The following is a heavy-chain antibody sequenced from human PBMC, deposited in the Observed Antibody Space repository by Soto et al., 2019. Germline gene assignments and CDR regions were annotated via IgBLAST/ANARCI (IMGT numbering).Heavy chain of an antibody. CDR2: VFHNGNT. CDR1: GGSFTANY. V-gene: IGHV4-34*12. J-gene: IGHJ4*02. Sequence: QVQLHQWGAGLVKPSETLSLTCAVSGGSFTANYWAWVRQPPGKGLEWIGEVFHNGNTNYNPSLKRPGPVSTDPAKNQFPLRLTSVTAADTAVYFCASARWDFWGQGTLVTVSS. D-gene: IGHD6-13*01. CDR3: ASARWDF.